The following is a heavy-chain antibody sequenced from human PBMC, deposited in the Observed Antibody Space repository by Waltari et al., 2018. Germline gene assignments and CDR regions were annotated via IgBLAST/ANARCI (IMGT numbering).Heavy chain of an antibody. Sequence: QVQLQESGPGLVKPSKTLSLTCTVSGGSISSGGYYWSWIRQHPGKGLEWIGYIYYSGSTYYNPSLKSRVTISVDTSKNQFSLKLSSVTAADTAVYYCARDTYSGYEPPTLFDYWGQGTLVTVSS. V-gene: IGHV4-31*03. CDR1: GGSISSGGYY. J-gene: IGHJ4*02. CDR3: ARDTYSGYEPPTLFDY. D-gene: IGHD5-12*01. CDR2: IYYSGST.